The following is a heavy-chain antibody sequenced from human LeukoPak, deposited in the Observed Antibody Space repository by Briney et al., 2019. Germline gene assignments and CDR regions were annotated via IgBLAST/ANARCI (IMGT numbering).Heavy chain of an antibody. Sequence: SETLSLTCTVSGGSISSSSYYWGWIRQPPGKGLEWFGSIYYSGNTYYNPSLKSRVTISVDTSKNQFSLTLSSVTAAATGVYYCVREGYYDTSASGAFDIWGQG. J-gene: IGHJ3*02. CDR1: GGSISSSSYY. D-gene: IGHD3-22*01. CDR3: VREGYYDTSASGAFDI. V-gene: IGHV4-39*07. CDR2: IYYSGNT.